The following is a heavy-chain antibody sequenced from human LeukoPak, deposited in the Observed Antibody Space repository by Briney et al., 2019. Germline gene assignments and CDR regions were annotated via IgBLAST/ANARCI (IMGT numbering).Heavy chain of an antibody. V-gene: IGHV4-39*07. CDR3: ARAKRSSSWYSGFDY. CDR2: IYYSGST. D-gene: IGHD6-13*01. J-gene: IGHJ4*02. Sequence: SETLSLTCTVSGGSISSSSYYWGWIRQPPGKGLEWIGSIYYSGSTYYNPSLKSRVTISVDTSKNQFSLKLSSVTAADTAVYYCARAKRSSSWYSGFDYWGQGTLVTVSS. CDR1: GGSISSSSYY.